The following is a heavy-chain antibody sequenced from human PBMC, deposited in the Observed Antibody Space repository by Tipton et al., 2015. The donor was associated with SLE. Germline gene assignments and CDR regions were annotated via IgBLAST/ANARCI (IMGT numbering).Heavy chain of an antibody. V-gene: IGHV4-61*02. CDR2: IYTNERT. D-gene: IGHD3-10*01. J-gene: IGHJ6*03. CDR1: SGSINSGDYY. Sequence: TLSLTCTVSSGSINSGDYYWTWIRRPAGKGLEWIGRIYTNERTNYNPSLGGRVTISLDTSTNQFSLKLTSVTAADTAVYYCARFGVSYYYFYMDVWGKGTTVTISS. CDR3: ARFGVSYYYFYMDV.